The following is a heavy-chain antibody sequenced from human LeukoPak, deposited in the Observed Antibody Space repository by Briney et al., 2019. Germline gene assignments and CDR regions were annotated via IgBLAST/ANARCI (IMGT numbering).Heavy chain of an antibody. Sequence: SETLSLTCTVSGGSISSYYWSWIRQPPGKGLEWIGSIYYSGSTYYNPSLKSRVTISVDTSKNQFSLKLSSVTAADTAVYYCARRRYFAEGFDPWGQGTLVTVSS. J-gene: IGHJ5*02. D-gene: IGHD3-9*01. CDR2: IYYSGST. CDR1: GGSISSYY. CDR3: ARRRYFAEGFDP. V-gene: IGHV4-59*05.